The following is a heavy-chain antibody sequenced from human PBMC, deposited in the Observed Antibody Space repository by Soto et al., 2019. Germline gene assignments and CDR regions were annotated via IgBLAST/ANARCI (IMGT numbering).Heavy chain of an antibody. CDR3: AREHITMVRGRTWDWFDP. Sequence: SETLSLTCTVSGDTVNNGDYFWSWIRQPAGKGLEWIGRIYTSGSTNYNPSLKSRVTMSVDTSKNQSSLKLSSVTAADTAVYYCAREHITMVRGRTWDWFDPWGQGTLVTVSS. J-gene: IGHJ5*02. V-gene: IGHV4-61*02. CDR2: IYTSGST. CDR1: GDTVNNGDYF. D-gene: IGHD3-10*01.